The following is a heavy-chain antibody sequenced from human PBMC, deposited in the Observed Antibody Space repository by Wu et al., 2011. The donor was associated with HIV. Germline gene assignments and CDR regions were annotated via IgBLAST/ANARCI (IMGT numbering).Heavy chain of an antibody. D-gene: IGHD4-11*01. J-gene: IGHJ6*02. V-gene: IGHV1-2*02. Sequence: QGQLEQSGAEVKKPGASVQVSCKASGYPFTKYYMHWVRQAPGQGLEWMGSVNPNSGGTSYAQKFQGRVTMTRDRSISTAYMELRGLRPDRLGHLYCARLLDSVTQNYNNVDVWGQGTNGHRLL. CDR2: VNPNSGGT. CDR1: GYPFTKYY. CDR3: ARLLDSVTQNYNNVDV.